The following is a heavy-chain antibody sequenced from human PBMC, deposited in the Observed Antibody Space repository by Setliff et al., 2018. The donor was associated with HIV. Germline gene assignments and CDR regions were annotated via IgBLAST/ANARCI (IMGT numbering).Heavy chain of an antibody. CDR1: GGSISITTYY. D-gene: IGHD3-10*01. CDR3: ARTYYYGSGSSNWFDP. CDR2: IYYSGST. V-gene: IGHV4-39*01. J-gene: IGHJ5*02. Sequence: SETLSLTCTVSGGSISITTYYWGWIRQPPGKGLEWIGSIYYSGSTYYNPSLKSRVTISEDTSKNQFSLKLSSVTAADTAVYYCARTYYYGSGSSNWFDPWGQGTLVTVSS.